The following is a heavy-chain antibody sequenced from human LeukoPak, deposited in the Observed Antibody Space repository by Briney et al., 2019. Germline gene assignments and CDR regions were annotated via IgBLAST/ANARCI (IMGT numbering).Heavy chain of an antibody. CDR2: INTGNGNT. D-gene: IGHD6-19*01. Sequence: ASVKVSCKASGYTFTSYAIHWVRQAPGQRLECMGWINTGNGNTKYSQKFQGRVTITRDTSASTAYMDLSSLRSEDTAVYYCARVSSGCLDYWGQGTLVTVSS. CDR1: GYTFTSYA. CDR3: ARVSSGCLDY. V-gene: IGHV1-3*04. J-gene: IGHJ4*02.